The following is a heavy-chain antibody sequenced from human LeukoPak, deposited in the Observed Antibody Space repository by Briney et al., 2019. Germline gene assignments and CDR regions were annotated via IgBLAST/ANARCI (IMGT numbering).Heavy chain of an antibody. J-gene: IGHJ4*02. CDR3: AKVGCGSGYCAFDY. D-gene: IGHD3-22*01. V-gene: IGHV3-30*18. Sequence: PGGSLRLSCVASRLTFSSYGMHWVRQAPGKGLELVAVISYDGSNIYYAASVKGRFTISRDNSKNTLYLQMNSLRAEDTAVYYCAKVGCGSGYCAFDYWGQGTLVTVSS. CDR2: ISYDGSNI. CDR1: RLTFSSYG.